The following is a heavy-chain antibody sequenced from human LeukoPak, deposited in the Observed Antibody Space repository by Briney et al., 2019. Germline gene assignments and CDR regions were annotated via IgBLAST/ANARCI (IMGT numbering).Heavy chain of an antibody. V-gene: IGHV4-38-2*02. J-gene: IGHJ4*02. D-gene: IGHD3-10*01. CDR2: IYHSGST. CDR1: GYSISSGYY. Sequence: LETLSLTCTVSGYSISSGYYWGWIRQPPGKGLEWIGSIYHSGSTYYNPSLKSRVTISVDTSKNQFSLKLSSVTAADTAVYYCARGCNGLLWFGYEGYYFDYWGQGTLVTVSS. CDR3: ARGCNGLLWFGYEGYYFDY.